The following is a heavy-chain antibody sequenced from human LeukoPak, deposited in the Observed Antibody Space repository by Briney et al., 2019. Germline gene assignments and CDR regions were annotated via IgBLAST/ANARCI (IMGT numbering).Heavy chain of an antibody. CDR3: AKVPTYYGDYENLDY. V-gene: IGHV3-30*02. CDR1: GFTFSSFG. J-gene: IGHJ4*02. D-gene: IGHD4-17*01. Sequence: PGGSLRLSCTPSGFTFSSFGMHWVRQAPGKGLEWVAFVTYDGITKHYANSVKGRFTISRDNSKNTLYLQMNSLRAEDTAVYYCAKVPTYYGDYENLDYWGQGTLVTVSS. CDR2: VTYDGITK.